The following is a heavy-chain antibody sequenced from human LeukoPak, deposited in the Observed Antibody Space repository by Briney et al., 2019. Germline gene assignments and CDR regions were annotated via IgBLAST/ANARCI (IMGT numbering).Heavy chain of an antibody. V-gene: IGHV3-7*01. CDR3: ATSYDYVWGTCDY. D-gene: IGHD3-16*01. CDR1: GFTFSSYW. J-gene: IGHJ4*02. CDR2: IKQDGSEK. Sequence: GGSLRLSCAASGFTFSSYWMSWVRQAPGKGLEWVANIKQDGSEKYYVDSVKGRFTISRDNAMNSLYLQMNSLRAEDTAVYYCATSYDYVWGTCDYWGQGTLVTVSS.